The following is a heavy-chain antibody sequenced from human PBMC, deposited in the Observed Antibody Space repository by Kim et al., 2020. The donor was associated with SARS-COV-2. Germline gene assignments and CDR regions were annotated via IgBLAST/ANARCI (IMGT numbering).Heavy chain of an antibody. D-gene: IGHD3-10*01. V-gene: IGHV3-66*02. CDR2: IYSGGST. Sequence: GGSLRLSCAASGFTVSSNYMSWVRQAPGKGLEWVSVIYSGGSTYYADSVKGRFTISRDNSKNTLYLQMNSLRAEDTAVYYCASSLLWFGELSIDWFDPWGQGTLVTVSS. CDR1: GFTVSSNY. CDR3: ASSLLWFGELSIDWFDP. J-gene: IGHJ5*02.